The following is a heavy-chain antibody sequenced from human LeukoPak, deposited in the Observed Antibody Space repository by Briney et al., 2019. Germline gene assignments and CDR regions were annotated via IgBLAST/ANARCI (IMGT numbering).Heavy chain of an antibody. CDR1: GYRFNDCW. CDR3: ARLPQSVYLDY. CDR2: IYPSDSDT. J-gene: IGHJ4*02. V-gene: IGHV5-51*01. Sequence: GESLKISCKGSGYRFNDCWIGWVRQMPGKGLEWMGIIYPSDSDTRYTPSFQGQVTISLDKSISTAYLQWTSLKASDTAMYYCARLPQSVYLDYWGQGTLVTVSS.